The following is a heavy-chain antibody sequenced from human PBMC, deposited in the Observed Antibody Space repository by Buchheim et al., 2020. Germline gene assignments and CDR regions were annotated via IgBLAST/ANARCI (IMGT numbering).Heavy chain of an antibody. J-gene: IGHJ4*02. CDR1: GFTFSSYS. Sequence: EVQLVESGGGLVQPGGSLRLSCAASGFTFSSYSMNWVRQAPGKGLEWVSYISSSSSTIYYADSVKGRFTISRENAKNSLYLQMNSLRAEDTAVYYCAREGYSYGILLGYFDYWGQGTL. CDR2: ISSSSSTI. V-gene: IGHV3-48*01. D-gene: IGHD5-18*01. CDR3: AREGYSYGILLGYFDY.